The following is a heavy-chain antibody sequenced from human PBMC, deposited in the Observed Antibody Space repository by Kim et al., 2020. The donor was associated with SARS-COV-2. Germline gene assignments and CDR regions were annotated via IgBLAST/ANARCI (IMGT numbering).Heavy chain of an antibody. D-gene: IGHD5-12*01. J-gene: IGHJ4*02. CDR2: IYPGDSET. Sequence: GESLKISCKGSGYTFATHWIGWVRQMPGKGLELMGIIYPGDSETRYSPSFQGQVAISADKSITTAYLQWSSLKASDTAMYYCARRESGYDGMIDYWGQGTLVTVSS. CDR1: GYTFATHW. V-gene: IGHV5-51*01. CDR3: ARRESGYDGMIDY.